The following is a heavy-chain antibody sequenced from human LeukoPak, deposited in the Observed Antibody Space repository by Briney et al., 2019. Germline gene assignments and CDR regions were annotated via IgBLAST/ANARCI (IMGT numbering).Heavy chain of an antibody. D-gene: IGHD6-6*01. J-gene: IGHJ5*02. CDR1: GYTFTTYG. CDR2: ISVYNGNT. Sequence: GASVTVSCTASGYTFTTYGISWVRQAPGQGPEWMGWISVYNGNTKYAQRFQGRVTMTTDTSTSTAYMELRSLTSDDTAVYYCARDRVAARPGWFDPWGQGSLVTVSS. V-gene: IGHV1-18*01. CDR3: ARDRVAARPGWFDP.